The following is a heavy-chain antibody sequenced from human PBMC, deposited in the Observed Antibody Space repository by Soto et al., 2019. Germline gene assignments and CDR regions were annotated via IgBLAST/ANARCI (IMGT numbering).Heavy chain of an antibody. V-gene: IGHV3-48*02. CDR1: GFTFSSYS. Sequence: WGSMRLSCAASGFTFSSYSMNWVRQAPGKGLEWVSYISSSSSTIYYADSVKGRFTISRDNAKNSLYLQMNSLRDEDTAVYYCAREVYSNVALNWFDPWGQGTLVTVSS. D-gene: IGHD4-4*01. J-gene: IGHJ5*02. CDR2: ISSSSSTI. CDR3: AREVYSNVALNWFDP.